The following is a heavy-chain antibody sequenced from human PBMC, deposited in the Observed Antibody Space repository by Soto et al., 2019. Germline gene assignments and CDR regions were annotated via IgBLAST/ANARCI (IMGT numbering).Heavy chain of an antibody. CDR3: ARDDIPGIAVATYGMDV. J-gene: IGHJ6*02. Sequence: GSLRLASAASGVMSSTFVRDWVRQAPGKGLEWVAVIWYDGSNEYYADSVKGRFTSSKDNFKNTLYLQMNSLRAEDTAVYYCARDDIPGIAVATYGMDVWGQGT. CDR1: GVMSSTFV. V-gene: IGHV3-33*01. CDR2: IWYDGSNE. D-gene: IGHD6-19*01.